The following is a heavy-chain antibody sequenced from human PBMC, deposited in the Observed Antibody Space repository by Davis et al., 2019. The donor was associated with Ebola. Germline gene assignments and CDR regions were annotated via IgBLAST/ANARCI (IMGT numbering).Heavy chain of an antibody. D-gene: IGHD3-3*01. CDR2: IKSKTDGGTT. V-gene: IGHV3-15*01. J-gene: IGHJ6*03. CDR3: TTGIRSGYFLDEYYYMDV. CDR1: GFTFSNAW. Sequence: PGGSLRLSCAASGFTFSNAWMSWVRQAPGKGLEWVGRIKSKTDGGTTDYAAPVKGRFTISRDDSKNTLYLQMNSLKTEDTAVYYCTTGIRSGYFLDEYYYMDVWGKGTTVTVSS.